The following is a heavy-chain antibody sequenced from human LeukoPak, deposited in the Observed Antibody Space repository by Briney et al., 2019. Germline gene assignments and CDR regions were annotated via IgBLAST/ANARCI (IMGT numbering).Heavy chain of an antibody. V-gene: IGHV4-61*10. CDR2: IHSTGST. J-gene: IGHJ4*02. CDR1: GGSINSGSYY. CDR3: TRGASGLTYDYGVN. Sequence: SETLSLTCTVSGGSINSGSYYWNWIRQSAGKGLEWIGHIHSTGSTNCNPSLKSRVTTSLDTSKNQFSLRLTSVTAADTAVYYCTRGASGLTYDYGVNWGQGTLVTVSS. D-gene: IGHD4-17*01.